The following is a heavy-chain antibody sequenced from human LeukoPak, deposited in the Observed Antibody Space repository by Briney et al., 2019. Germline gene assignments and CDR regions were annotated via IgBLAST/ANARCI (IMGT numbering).Heavy chain of an antibody. CDR2: VYPGDSDT. Sequence: GESLEISCKGSGYSFSNYWIAWVRQMPGKGLQWMGSVYPGDSDTRYSPSFQGQVTISADKSFNTAYLQWSSLKASDTAIYYCARPSRNYFDYWGQGTLVTVSS. J-gene: IGHJ4*02. CDR1: GYSFSNYW. V-gene: IGHV5-51*01. CDR3: ARPSRNYFDY.